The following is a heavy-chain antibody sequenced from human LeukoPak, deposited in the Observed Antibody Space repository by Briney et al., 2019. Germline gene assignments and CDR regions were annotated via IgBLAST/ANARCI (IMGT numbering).Heavy chain of an antibody. Sequence: SETLSLTCTVSGGSISSYYWSWIRQPPGKGLEWIGYIYYSGSTNYNPSLKSRVTISVDTSKNQFSLKLSSVTAADTAVYYCARDKDYMDVWGKGTTVTVSS. CDR2: IYYSGST. CDR1: GGSISSYY. J-gene: IGHJ6*03. CDR3: ARDKDYMDV. V-gene: IGHV4-59*01.